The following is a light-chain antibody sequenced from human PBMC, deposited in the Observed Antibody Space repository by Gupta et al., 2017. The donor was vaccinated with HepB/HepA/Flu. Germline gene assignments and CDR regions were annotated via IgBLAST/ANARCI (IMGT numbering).Light chain of an antibody. Sequence: DIQMTQSPSSLSASVGDRVTITCRASQSISSYLNWYHQKPGKAPKLLIYAASSLQSGVPSRFSGSGSGTDFTLTISSLQPEDFATYYCQQSYSTPRSFGQGTKLETK. V-gene: IGKV1-39*01. J-gene: IGKJ2*04. CDR1: QSISSY. CDR2: AAS. CDR3: QQSYSTPRS.